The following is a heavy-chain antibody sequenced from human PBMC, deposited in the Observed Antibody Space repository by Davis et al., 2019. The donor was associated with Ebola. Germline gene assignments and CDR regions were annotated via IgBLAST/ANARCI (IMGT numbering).Heavy chain of an antibody. CDR2: MNPNSGNT. CDR1: GYTFTSYD. D-gene: IGHD2/OR15-2a*01. V-gene: IGHV1-8*03. J-gene: IGHJ5*02. Sequence: ASVTVSCKASGYTFTSYDINWVRQATGQGLEWMGWMNPNSGNTGYAQKFQGRVTITRNTSISTAYMELSSLRSEDTAVYYCARGSMTRKRNWFDPWGQGTLVTVSS. CDR3: ARGSMTRKRNWFDP.